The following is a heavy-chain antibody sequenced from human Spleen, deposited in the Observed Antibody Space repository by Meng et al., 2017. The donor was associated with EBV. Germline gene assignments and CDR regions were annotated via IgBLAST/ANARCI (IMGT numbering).Heavy chain of an antibody. CDR3: ARREDRAMVKY. D-gene: IGHD5-18*01. Sequence: VKLVESGGGLVKAGGSLGLSCADYGLSLSDSYRSLIRQAPGKGLEWISDISSGGSMIFYADSVKGRFTISRDNAKNSLHLQMDSLRAEDTAVYYCARREDRAMVKYWGQGTLVTGSS. CDR1: GLSLSDSY. CDR2: ISSGGSMI. J-gene: IGHJ4*02. V-gene: IGHV3-11*01.